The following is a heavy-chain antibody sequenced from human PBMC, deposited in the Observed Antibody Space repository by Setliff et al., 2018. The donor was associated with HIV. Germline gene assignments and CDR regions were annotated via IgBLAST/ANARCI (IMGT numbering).Heavy chain of an antibody. Sequence: SETLSLTCAVYGGSFSGYCWSWIRQPPGKGLEWIGEMQHSGRTNYNPSLRSRVTTSVDTSKSQFSLKLSSVTAADTAVYYCARVSCSSCDSIPLYYYYSMDVWGKGTTVTVSS. CDR3: ARVSCSSCDSIPLYYYYSMDV. J-gene: IGHJ6*03. V-gene: IGHV4-34*01. CDR2: MQHSGRT. D-gene: IGHD6-13*01. CDR1: GGSFSGYC.